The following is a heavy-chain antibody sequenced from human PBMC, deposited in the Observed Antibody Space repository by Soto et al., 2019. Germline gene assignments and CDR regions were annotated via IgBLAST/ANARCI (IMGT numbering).Heavy chain of an antibody. CDR3: VKDRDSNSWPSRDV. V-gene: IGHV1-18*01. J-gene: IGHJ6*02. Sequence: ASVKVSCKTSGYTFTRNGISWVRQAPGQGLEWMGWISPKSGSIKYAQKFQGRVIMTTDTSTSTAYMEVRSLRSDDTAVYYCVKDRDSNSWPSRDVWGPGTTVTV. CDR2: ISPKSGSI. CDR1: GYTFTRNG. D-gene: IGHD3-22*01.